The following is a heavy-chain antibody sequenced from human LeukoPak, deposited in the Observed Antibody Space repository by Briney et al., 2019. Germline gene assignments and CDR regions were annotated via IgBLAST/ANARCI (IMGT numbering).Heavy chain of an antibody. V-gene: IGHV3-21*01. CDR2: ISSTSSYI. CDR1: GFIFNSHS. J-gene: IGHJ5*02. D-gene: IGHD3-10*01. Sequence: GGSLRLSCAASGFIFNSHSMNWVRQAPGKGLEWVSSISSTSSYIYYADSVKSRFTISRDNAKNSLYLQMNSLRAEDTAVYYCASQIWFGESTPFDPWGQGTLVTVSS. CDR3: ASQIWFGESTPFDP.